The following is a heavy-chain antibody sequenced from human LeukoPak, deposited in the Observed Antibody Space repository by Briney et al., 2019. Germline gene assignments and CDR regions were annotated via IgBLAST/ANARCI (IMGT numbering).Heavy chain of an antibody. CDR1: GGSISSGDYY. D-gene: IGHD3-10*01. CDR2: IYYSGST. Sequence: SQTLSLTCTVSGGSISSGDYYWSWIRQPPGKGLEWIGYIYYSGSTYYNPSLKSRVTISVDTSKNQFSLKLSSVTAADTAVYYCARDTYYYGSGSYYPNYYYYGMDVWGQGTPVTVSS. CDR3: ARDTYYYGSGSYYPNYYYYGMDV. V-gene: IGHV4-30-4*01. J-gene: IGHJ6*02.